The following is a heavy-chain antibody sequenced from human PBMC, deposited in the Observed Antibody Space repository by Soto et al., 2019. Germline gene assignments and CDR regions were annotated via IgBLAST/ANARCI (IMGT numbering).Heavy chain of an antibody. CDR2: ISNNGAHT. CDR1: GFTFSNYE. D-gene: IGHD6-13*01. V-gene: IGHV3-64*01. J-gene: IGHJ6*03. CDR3: ARRGYGSRWPNVHMDV. Sequence: GGSLRLSSAASGFTFSNYEMHWVRQAPGKGLEYVSGISNNGAHTDYAKSVKGRFTISRDNSENTLYLQMGSLRAEDMALYYCARRGYGSRWPNVHMDVWGKGTTVTVSS.